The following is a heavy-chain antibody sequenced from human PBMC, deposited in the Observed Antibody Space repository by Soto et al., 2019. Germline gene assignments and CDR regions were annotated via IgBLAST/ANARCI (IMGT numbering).Heavy chain of an antibody. CDR1: GDSVSSNSAA. CDR3: ARAGAGYSSGWYSSLHYYYGMDV. D-gene: IGHD6-19*01. Sequence: PSQTLSLTCAISGDSVSSNSAAWNWIRQSPSRGLEWLGRTYYRSKWYNDYAVSVKSRITINPDTSKNQFSLQLNSVTPEDAAVYYCARAGAGYSSGWYSSLHYYYGMDVWGQGTTVTVSS. V-gene: IGHV6-1*01. J-gene: IGHJ6*02. CDR2: TYYRSKWYN.